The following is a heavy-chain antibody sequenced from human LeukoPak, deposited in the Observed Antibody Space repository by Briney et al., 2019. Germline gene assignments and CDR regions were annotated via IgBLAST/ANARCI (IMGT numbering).Heavy chain of an antibody. J-gene: IGHJ4*02. Sequence: ASVKVSCKASGYTFPNYGITWVRQAPGQGLEWMGWISTHNGDTNYAQNLQDRVTMITDTSTSTAYMELRSLRSDDTAVYYCARGRGSTSRYWGQGTLVTVSS. CDR3: ARGRGSTSRY. CDR1: GYTFPNYG. D-gene: IGHD1-26*01. CDR2: ISTHNGDT. V-gene: IGHV1-18*01.